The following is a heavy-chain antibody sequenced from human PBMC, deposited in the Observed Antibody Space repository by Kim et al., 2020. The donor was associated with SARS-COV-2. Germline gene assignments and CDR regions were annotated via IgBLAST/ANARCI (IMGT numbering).Heavy chain of an antibody. D-gene: IGHD3-3*01. V-gene: IGHV1-69*13. CDR3: ALRYYDFWSGPTYYYYGMDV. Sequence: SVKVSCKASGGTFSSYAISWVRQAPGQGLEWMGGIIPIFGTANYAQKFQGRVTITADESTSTAYMELSSLRSEDTAVYYCALRYYDFWSGPTYYYYGMDVWGQGTTVTVSS. CDR2: IIPIFGTA. CDR1: GGTFSSYA. J-gene: IGHJ6*02.